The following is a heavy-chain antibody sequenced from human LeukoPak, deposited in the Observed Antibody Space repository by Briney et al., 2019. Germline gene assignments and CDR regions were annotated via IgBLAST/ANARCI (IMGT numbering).Heavy chain of an antibody. Sequence: SETLSLTCAVSVGSISSGNWWTLVRQSPGKGLEWIGEIYHNGTHNYNPSLKSRVTISADTFKNHFSLKLTSVTAADTAVYYCATAPILRGEGGEHYKYGMDVWGQGTTVIVSS. J-gene: IGHJ6*02. V-gene: IGHV4-4*02. D-gene: IGHD2-2*02. CDR3: ATAPILRGEGGEHYKYGMDV. CDR2: IYHNGTH. CDR1: VGSISSGNW.